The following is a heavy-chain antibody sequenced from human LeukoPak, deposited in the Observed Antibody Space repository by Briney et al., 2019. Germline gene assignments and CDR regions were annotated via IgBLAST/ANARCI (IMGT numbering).Heavy chain of an antibody. V-gene: IGHV1-46*01. CDR3: ARGGAPPHHYDNTGLWPPYFDS. Sequence: ASVKVSCKASGFPFTSFYIHWVRQAPGQGLEWMGIINPSDGSTTYAQKFQGRVGMTKDMSTSTVYMELSSLRSEDTAVYYCARGGAPPHHYDNTGLWPPYFDSWGPGALVTVSS. CDR1: GFPFTSFY. J-gene: IGHJ4*02. CDR2: INPSDGST. D-gene: IGHD3-22*01.